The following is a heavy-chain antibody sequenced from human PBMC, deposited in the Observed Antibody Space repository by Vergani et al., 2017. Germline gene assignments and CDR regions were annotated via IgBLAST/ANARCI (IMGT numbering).Heavy chain of an antibody. Sequence: QVQLVESGGGVVQPGRSLRLSCAASGFTFSSYAISWVRQAPGQGLEWMGGIIPIFGTANYAQKFQGRVTITADESTSTAYMELSSLRSEDTAVYYCARGTSMTTVTNDAFDIWGQGTMVTVSS. V-gene: IGHV1-69*01. CDR2: IIPIFGTA. CDR1: GFTFSSYA. CDR3: ARGTSMTTVTNDAFDI. D-gene: IGHD4-17*01. J-gene: IGHJ3*02.